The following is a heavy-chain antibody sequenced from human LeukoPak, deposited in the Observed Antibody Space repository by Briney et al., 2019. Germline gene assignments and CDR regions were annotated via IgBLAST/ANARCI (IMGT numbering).Heavy chain of an antibody. Sequence: SETLSLTCAVYGGSFSGYYWSWIRQPPGKGLEWIGEINHSGSTNYNPSLKSRVTISVDTSKNQFSLKLSSVTAADTAVYYCARGLGVVPAGGYWGQGTLVTVLS. V-gene: IGHV4-34*01. J-gene: IGHJ4*02. CDR1: GGSFSGYY. CDR2: INHSGST. CDR3: ARGLGVVPAGGY. D-gene: IGHD2-2*01.